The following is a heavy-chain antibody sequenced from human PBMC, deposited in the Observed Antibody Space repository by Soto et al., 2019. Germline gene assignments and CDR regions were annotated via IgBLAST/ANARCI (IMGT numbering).Heavy chain of an antibody. CDR1: GFTFSNYG. V-gene: IGHV3-33*01. J-gene: IGHJ4*02. Sequence: QVQLAESGGGVVQPGRSLRLSCAATGFTFSNYGMHWVRQAPGKGLEWVAVILKDGSDQKYADSMKGRFSISRDNSENNLYLHMNSLSAEDTDVYFCARDGDYPANAFDYWGQGTLVTVSS. CDR2: ILKDGSDQ. D-gene: IGHD4-17*01. CDR3: ARDGDYPANAFDY.